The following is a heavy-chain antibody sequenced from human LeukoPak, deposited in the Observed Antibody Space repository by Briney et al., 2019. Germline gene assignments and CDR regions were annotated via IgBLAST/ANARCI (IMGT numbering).Heavy chain of an antibody. CDR1: GGSISSGSYY. V-gene: IGHV4-61*02. J-gene: IGHJ4*02. CDR2: IYTSGST. CDR3: ATSFDSSGGNPFDY. Sequence: NASETLSLTCTVSGGSISSGSYYWSWIRQPAGKGLEWIGRIYTSGSTNYNPSLKSRVTISVDTSKNQFSLKLSSVTAADTAVYYCATSFDSSGGNPFDYWGQGTLVTVS. D-gene: IGHD6-19*01.